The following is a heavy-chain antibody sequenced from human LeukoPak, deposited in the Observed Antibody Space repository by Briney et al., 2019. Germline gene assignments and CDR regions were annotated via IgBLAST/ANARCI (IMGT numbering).Heavy chain of an antibody. CDR3: ARHARNEYSSSWYSYYYYGMDV. CDR1: GYSFTSYW. Sequence: GESLKISCKVSGYSFTSYWIGWVRQMPGKGLEWMGRIDPSDSYTNYSPSFQGHVTISADKSISTAYLQWSSLKASDTAMYYCARHARNEYSSSWYSYYYYGMDVWGQGTTVTVSS. J-gene: IGHJ6*02. D-gene: IGHD6-13*01. CDR2: IDPSDSYT. V-gene: IGHV5-10-1*01.